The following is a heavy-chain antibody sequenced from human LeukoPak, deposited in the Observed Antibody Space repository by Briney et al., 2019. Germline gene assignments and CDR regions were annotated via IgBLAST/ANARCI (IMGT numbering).Heavy chain of an antibody. CDR2: KKKDKTEK. J-gene: IGHJ4*02. CDR1: GFTFSNFW. Sequence: GGALGPSFKAPGFTFSNFWLGWVPRAPGKGLGGGAKKKKDKTEKFYLGSVKGRFTISRDNAKNSLYLQMNSLRVEDTALYYCVRLGSTSPGNWYKLSDQWGQGTLVTVSS. D-gene: IGHD2-2*01. V-gene: IGHV3-7*03. CDR3: VRLGSTSPGNWYKLSDQ.